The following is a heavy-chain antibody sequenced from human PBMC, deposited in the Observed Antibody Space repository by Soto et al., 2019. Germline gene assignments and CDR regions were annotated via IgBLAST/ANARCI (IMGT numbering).Heavy chain of an antibody. V-gene: IGHV1-69*19. D-gene: IGHD2-15*01. J-gene: IGHJ4*02. CDR1: GGTFNTYA. Sequence: QVQLVQSGAEMKKRGSSVKISCQSTGGTFNTYALNWVRQAPGQGPEWMGDISPMFGAANYAPKFQGRVTITADESRGTAYMQLSCLRSEDTALYCCTREVQVHSPAFVYWGQGTLVTVSS. CDR2: ISPMFGAA. CDR3: TREVQVHSPAFVY.